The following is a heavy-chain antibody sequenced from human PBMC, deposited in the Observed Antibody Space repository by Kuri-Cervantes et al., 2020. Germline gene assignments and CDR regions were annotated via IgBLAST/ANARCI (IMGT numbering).Heavy chain of an antibody. CDR2: ISYDGSNK. D-gene: IGHD3-10*01. CDR1: GFTFSSYG. J-gene: IGHJ6*02. CDR3: AKVRYYYGSGTSFYGMDV. V-gene: IGHV3-30*18. Sequence: GESLKISCAASGFTFSSYGMHWVRQAPGKGLEWVAVISYDGSNKYYADSVKGRFTISRDNSKNTLYLQINSLRAEDTAVYYCAKVRYYYGSGTSFYGMDVWGQGTTVTVSS.